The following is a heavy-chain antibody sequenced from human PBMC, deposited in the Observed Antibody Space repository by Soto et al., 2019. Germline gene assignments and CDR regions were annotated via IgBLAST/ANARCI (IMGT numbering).Heavy chain of an antibody. J-gene: IGHJ3*02. Sequence: VRSLRLSCATYGFTFSSYAMNWVRRAPGKGLEWVSSVTGNGAKTYYADSVKGRFIISRDNSKNTVYVQMNSLRAEDTAVYYCAKPRKTLTTLHALDIWGKGTVVTVSS. V-gene: IGHV3-23*01. CDR3: AKPRKTLTTLHALDI. D-gene: IGHD4-17*01. CDR2: VTGNGAKT. CDR1: GFTFSSYA.